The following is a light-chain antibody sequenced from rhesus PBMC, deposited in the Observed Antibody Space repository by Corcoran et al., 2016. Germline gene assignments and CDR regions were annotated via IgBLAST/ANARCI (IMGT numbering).Light chain of an antibody. Sequence: DIQMTQSPSSLSASVGDRVTITCRASQDINHYLSWYQQKPGKAPKLLIYAASSLESGVPSRFSGSGSGTEFTLPISSLQPEDFAAYYCLQHNSYPLTFGGGTKVEIK. V-gene: IGKV1S13*01. J-gene: IGKJ4*01. CDR2: AAS. CDR1: QDINHY. CDR3: LQHNSYPLT.